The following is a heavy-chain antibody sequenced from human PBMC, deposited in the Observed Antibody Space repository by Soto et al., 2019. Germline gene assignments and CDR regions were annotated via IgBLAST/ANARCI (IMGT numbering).Heavy chain of an antibody. V-gene: IGHV4-59*01. D-gene: IGHD1-7*01. Sequence: QVQLQESGPGLVKPSETLSLTCTVSGGSISSYYWSWIRQPPGKGLEWIGYIYYSGSTNYNPSLKSRVTISVDTSKNQFSLKLSSVTAADTAVYYCARVPSNWNYVWFDPWGQGTLVTVSS. J-gene: IGHJ5*02. CDR3: ARVPSNWNYVWFDP. CDR2: IYYSGST. CDR1: GGSISSYY.